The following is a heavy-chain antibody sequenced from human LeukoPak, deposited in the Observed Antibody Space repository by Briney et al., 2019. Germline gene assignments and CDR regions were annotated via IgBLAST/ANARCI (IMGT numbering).Heavy chain of an antibody. CDR3: ARGAVPAAILAYFDY. Sequence: SETLSLTCAVYGGPFSGYYWSWTRQPPGKGLEWIGEINHSGSTNYNPSLKSRVTISVDTSKNQFSLKLSSVTAADTAVYYCARGAVPAAILAYFDYWGQGTLVTVSS. CDR1: GGPFSGYY. CDR2: INHSGST. D-gene: IGHD2-2*01. V-gene: IGHV4-34*01. J-gene: IGHJ4*02.